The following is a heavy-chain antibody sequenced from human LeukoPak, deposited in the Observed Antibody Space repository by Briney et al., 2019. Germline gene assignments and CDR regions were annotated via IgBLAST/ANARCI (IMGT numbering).Heavy chain of an antibody. Sequence: PGGSLRLSCAVSGFTFSSYAMGWVRQAPGKGLEWVSSISGSGGSTYYADSVKGRFTISRDNPKNTLYLQMNSLRAEDTAVYYCAKDGAVAGTNCDYWGQGTLVTVSS. D-gene: IGHD6-19*01. V-gene: IGHV3-23*01. CDR3: AKDGAVAGTNCDY. J-gene: IGHJ4*02. CDR1: GFTFSSYA. CDR2: ISGSGGST.